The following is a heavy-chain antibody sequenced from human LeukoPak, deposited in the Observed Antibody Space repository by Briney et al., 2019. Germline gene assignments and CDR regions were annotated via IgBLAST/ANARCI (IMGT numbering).Heavy chain of an antibody. D-gene: IGHD1-26*01. CDR1: GGSISSPNW. CDR3: SRKSGPFFPFCY. Sequence: SGTLSLTCAVSGGSISSPNWWTWVRQPPGEGLEWIGEIYHSGRTNSNPSLESRVTMSLDKSSNQLSLHLTSVTAADPATYFCSRKSGPFFPFCYWGQGTPVIVSS. CDR2: IYHSGRT. V-gene: IGHV4-4*02. J-gene: IGHJ4*01.